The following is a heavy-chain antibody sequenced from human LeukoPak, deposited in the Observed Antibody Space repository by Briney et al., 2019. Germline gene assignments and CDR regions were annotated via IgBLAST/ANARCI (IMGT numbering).Heavy chain of an antibody. CDR1: GFTFSSYG. CDR3: ARGPIVGASYYFDY. V-gene: IGHV3-33*01. Sequence: GRSLRLSCAASGFTFSSYGMHWVRQAPGKGLEWVAVIWYDGSKKYYADSVKGRFTISRDNSKNTLYLQMNSLRAEDTAVYYCARGPIVGASYYFDYWGQGTLVTVSS. CDR2: IWYDGSKK. D-gene: IGHD1-26*01. J-gene: IGHJ4*02.